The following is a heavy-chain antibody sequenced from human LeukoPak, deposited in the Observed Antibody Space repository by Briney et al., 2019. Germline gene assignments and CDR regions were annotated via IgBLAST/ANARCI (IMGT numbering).Heavy chain of an antibody. D-gene: IGHD1/OR15-1a*01. Sequence: GGSLRLSCAASGFTFSSYWMSWVRQAPGKGLEWVASIKQDGSNKYYVDSVKGRFTISRDNFKNTVYLQMNSLRTEDTGVYYCAKEGTASKPSDLDYWGQGTLVTVSS. CDR2: IKQDGSNK. CDR1: GFTFSSYW. J-gene: IGHJ4*02. V-gene: IGHV3-7*01. CDR3: AKEGTASKPSDLDY.